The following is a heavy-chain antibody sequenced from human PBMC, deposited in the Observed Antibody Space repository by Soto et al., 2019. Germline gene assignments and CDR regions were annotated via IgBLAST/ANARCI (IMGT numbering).Heavy chain of an antibody. Sequence: EVQLVESGGGLVQPGGSLRLSCAASGFTFSSYDMHWVRQATGKGLEWVSAIGTAGDTYYPGSVKGRFTISRENAKNSLYLQMNSLRAEDTAVYYCARKIGGIAAAGTYWYFDLWGRGTLVTVSS. CDR3: ARKIGGIAAAGTYWYFDL. CDR1: GFTFSSYD. CDR2: IGTAGDT. J-gene: IGHJ2*01. V-gene: IGHV3-13*01. D-gene: IGHD6-13*01.